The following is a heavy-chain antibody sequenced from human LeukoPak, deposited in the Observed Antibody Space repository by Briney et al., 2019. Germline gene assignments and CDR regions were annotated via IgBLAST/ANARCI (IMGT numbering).Heavy chain of an antibody. J-gene: IGHJ4*02. CDR2: IRYDGSNK. CDR1: GFTFSNCG. Sequence: GGSLRLPCATSGFTFSNCGMHWVRQAPGKGLVWVTFIRYDGSNKSYADSVKGRFIISRDNSKNTLYLQMNSLRVEDTAVYYCAKVDQGGSSSHYKPLAFDYWGQGTLVTVSS. D-gene: IGHD2-15*01. V-gene: IGHV3-30*02. CDR3: AKVDQGGSSSHYKPLAFDY.